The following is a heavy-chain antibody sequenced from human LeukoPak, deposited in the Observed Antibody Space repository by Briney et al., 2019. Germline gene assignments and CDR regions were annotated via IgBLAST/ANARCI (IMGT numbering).Heavy chain of an antibody. CDR3: ARRGPHCSGGSCYSGTFDY. D-gene: IGHD2-15*01. CDR2: IYYSGST. CDR1: GGSISSYY. J-gene: IGHJ4*02. Sequence: SETLSLTCTVSGGSISSYYWSWIRQPPGKGLEWIGYIYYSGSTNYNPSLKSRVTISVDTSKNQFSLKLSSVTAADTAVYYCARRGPHCSGGSCYSGTFDYWGQGTLVTVSS. V-gene: IGHV4-59*01.